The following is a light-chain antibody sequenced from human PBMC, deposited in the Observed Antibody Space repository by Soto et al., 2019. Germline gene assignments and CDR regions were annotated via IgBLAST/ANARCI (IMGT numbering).Light chain of an antibody. Sequence: IVMTQSPATLSVSPGERATLSCRASQTVSSSYLAWYQQKPGQAPRLLIYGASSRATGIPDRFSGTGSETDFTLTISRLEPEDFAVYYCQQYDNSPITFGQGTRLEIK. CDR1: QTVSSSY. V-gene: IGKV3-20*01. CDR3: QQYDNSPIT. J-gene: IGKJ5*01. CDR2: GAS.